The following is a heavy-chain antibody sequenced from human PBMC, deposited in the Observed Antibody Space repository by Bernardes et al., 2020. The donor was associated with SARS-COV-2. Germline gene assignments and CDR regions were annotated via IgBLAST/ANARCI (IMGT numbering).Heavy chain of an antibody. D-gene: IGHD3-3*01. CDR1: GFTFSGSA. CDR3: TSQSALTIFGVDYYYYYGMDV. CDR2: IRSKANSYAT. Sequence: GGSLRLSCAASGFTFSGSAMHWVRQASGKGLEWVGRIRSKANSYATAYAASVKGRFTISRDDSKNTAYLQMNSLKTEDTAVYYCTSQSALTIFGVDYYYYYGMDVWGQGTTVTVSS. J-gene: IGHJ6*02. V-gene: IGHV3-73*01.